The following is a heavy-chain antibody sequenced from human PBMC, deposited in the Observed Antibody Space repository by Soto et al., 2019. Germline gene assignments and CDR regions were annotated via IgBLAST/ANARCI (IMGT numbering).Heavy chain of an antibody. V-gene: IGHV3-30*03. D-gene: IGHD5-12*01. J-gene: IGHJ4*02. CDR2: ISYDGGNK. CDR1: GFTFSSYG. CDR3: RSGYDWAEYYFDY. Sequence: HPGGSLRLSCAASGFTFSSYGMHWVRQAPGKGLEWVAVISYDGGNKYYADSVKGRFTISRDNSKNTLYLQMNSLRAEDTAVYYCRSGYDWAEYYFDYWGQGTLVTVSS.